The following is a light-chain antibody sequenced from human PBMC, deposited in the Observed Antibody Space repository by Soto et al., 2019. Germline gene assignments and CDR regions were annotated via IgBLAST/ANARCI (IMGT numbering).Light chain of an antibody. CDR2: DAS. J-gene: IGKJ1*01. CDR3: QQFNNYLWT. Sequence: AIQLTQSPSSLSASVGDRVTITCRASQGISSALAWYQQKPGKAPKLLIYDASSLESGVPSRFXGSGXGTXXXXXXXXXQPEDFATYYCQQFNNYLWTFGQGTKVEIK. V-gene: IGKV1D-13*01. CDR1: QGISSA.